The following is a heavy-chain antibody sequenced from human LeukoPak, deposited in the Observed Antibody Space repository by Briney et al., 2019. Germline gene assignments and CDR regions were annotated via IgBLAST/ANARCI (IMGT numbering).Heavy chain of an antibody. CDR1: GFTVSSNY. CDR3: ARGTAMVTLYFDY. Sequence: GGSLRLSCAASGFTVSSNYMSWVRQAPGKGLEWVSVIYSGGSTYYADSVKGRFTISRDNSKNTLYLQMNSLRAEDTAVYYCARGTAMVTLYFDYWGQGTLVTVSS. CDR2: IYSGGST. V-gene: IGHV3-53*01. J-gene: IGHJ4*02. D-gene: IGHD5-18*01.